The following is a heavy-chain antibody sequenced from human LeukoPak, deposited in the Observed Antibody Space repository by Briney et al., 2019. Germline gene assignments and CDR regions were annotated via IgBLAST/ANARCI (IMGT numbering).Heavy chain of an antibody. J-gene: IGHJ5*02. CDR1: GGSISSYY. Sequence: SETLSLTCTVSGGSISSYYWSWIRQPPGKGLEWIGYIYYSGSTDSNPSLKSRVTISVDTSKNQFSLKLISVTAADTAVYYCARGSIWFDPWGQGTLVTVSS. D-gene: IGHD3-3*02. CDR2: IYYSGST. V-gene: IGHV4-59*01. CDR3: ARGSIWFDP.